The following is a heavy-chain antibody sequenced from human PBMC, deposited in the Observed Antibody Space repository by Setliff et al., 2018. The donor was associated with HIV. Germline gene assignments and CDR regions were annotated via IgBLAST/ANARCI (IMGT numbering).Heavy chain of an antibody. CDR2: IIPMLGTA. CDR1: GGTFRSNA. CDR3: AREGGSNLPSGGEGPVNYFQYMDV. J-gene: IGHJ6*03. V-gene: IGHV1-69*13. D-gene: IGHD4-4*01. Sequence: SVKVSCKASGGTFRSNAISWVRQAPGQGLEGMGGIIPMLGTADHAEKFQDRVTITADESTRTVYMELSSLRSEDTAVYYCAREGGSNLPSGGEGPVNYFQYMDVWGTGTTVTVSS.